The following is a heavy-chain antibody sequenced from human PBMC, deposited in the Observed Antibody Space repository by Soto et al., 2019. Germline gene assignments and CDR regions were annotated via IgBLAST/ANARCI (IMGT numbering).Heavy chain of an antibody. CDR3: AKDPSSWSKDYFDY. J-gene: IGHJ4*02. CDR2: ISGSGDST. V-gene: IGHV3-23*01. D-gene: IGHD6-13*01. CDR1: GFTFSSYG. Sequence: GGSLRLSCAASGFTFSSYGMSWVRQAPGKGLEWVSGISGSGDSTYYADSVKGRFTISRDNSKRTLYLQMNSLRAEDTAVYYCAKDPSSWSKDYFDYWGQGALVTVSS.